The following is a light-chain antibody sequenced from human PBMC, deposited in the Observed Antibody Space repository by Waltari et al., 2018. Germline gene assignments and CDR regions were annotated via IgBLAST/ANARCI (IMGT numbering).Light chain of an antibody. CDR3: SSYTSSSVV. J-gene: IGLJ2*01. Sequence: QSALTQPASVSGSPGQSITISCTGTSSDVGGYNYVSWYQQHPGKAPKLIIYDVSKRPSAVSNRFSGSKSGNTASLTISGLQAEDEADYYCSSYTSSSVVFGGGTKLTVL. V-gene: IGLV2-14*01. CDR2: DVS. CDR1: SSDVGGYNY.